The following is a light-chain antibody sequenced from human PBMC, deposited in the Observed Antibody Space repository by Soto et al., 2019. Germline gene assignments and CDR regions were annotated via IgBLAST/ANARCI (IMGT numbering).Light chain of an antibody. CDR3: QSYDSGLIGLV. J-gene: IGLJ2*01. CDR2: GYY. Sequence: QSVMTQPPSVSGAPGQRVTIACTGNNSNIGAGYDVHWYRRFPGAAPTLLLSGYYNRPSGVPDRISGSKSGTSVSLAITELKAEDEADYYCQSYDSGLIGLVFGTGTKVTVL. CDR1: NSNIGAGYD. V-gene: IGLV1-40*01.